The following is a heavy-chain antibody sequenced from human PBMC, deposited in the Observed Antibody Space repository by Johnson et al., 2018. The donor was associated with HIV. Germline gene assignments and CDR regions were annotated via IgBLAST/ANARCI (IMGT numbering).Heavy chain of an antibody. Sequence: VQLVESGGGLVQPGGSLRLSCAASGFTFSSYWMSWVRQAPGKGLEWVANIKQDGSNKYYGDSVKGRFTISRDNSKKTLYLQMNSLRAEDTAVYHCAKDTNDAFDIWGQGTLVTVSS. J-gene: IGHJ3*02. CDR2: IKQDGSNK. V-gene: IGHV3-7*01. CDR1: GFTFSSYW. CDR3: AKDTNDAFDI. D-gene: IGHD1-1*01.